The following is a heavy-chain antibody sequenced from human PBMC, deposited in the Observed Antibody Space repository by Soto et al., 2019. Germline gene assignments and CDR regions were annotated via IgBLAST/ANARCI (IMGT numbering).Heavy chain of an antibody. J-gene: IGHJ6*03. V-gene: IGHV1-24*01. CDR3: ARGYCSGGSCYSGDYYYYYMDV. CDR2: IDPDNGNT. D-gene: IGHD2-15*01. Sequence: ASVKVSCKVSGYTLTELSMHWVRQAPGKGLEWMGGIDPDNGNTIYAQKLQGRVTMTTDTSTSTAYMELRSLRSDDTAVYYCARGYCSGGSCYSGDYYYYYMDVWGKGTTVTVSS. CDR1: GYTLTELS.